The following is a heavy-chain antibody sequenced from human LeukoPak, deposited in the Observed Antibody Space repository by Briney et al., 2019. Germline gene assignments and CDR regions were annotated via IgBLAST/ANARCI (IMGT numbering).Heavy chain of an antibody. CDR3: ARHVEIAVAGPIDY. CDR1: GGSISSSRDY. Sequence: SETLSLTCTVSGGSISSSRDYWGWIRQPPGKGLEWIGSIYYSGNTYYNPSLKSRLTISVDTSKNQFSLKLSSVTAADTAVYYCARHVEIAVAGPIDYWGQGTLVTVSS. J-gene: IGHJ4*02. D-gene: IGHD6-19*01. CDR2: IYYSGNT. V-gene: IGHV4-39*01.